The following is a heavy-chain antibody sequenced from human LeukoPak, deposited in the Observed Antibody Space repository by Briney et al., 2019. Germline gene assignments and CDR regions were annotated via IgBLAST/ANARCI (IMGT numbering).Heavy chain of an antibody. CDR1: GYTFTSYY. CDR3: ARGRGYSNYGAGRRGRASDHDAFDI. CDR2: INPSGGST. V-gene: IGHV1-46*01. J-gene: IGHJ3*02. D-gene: IGHD4-11*01. Sequence: ASVKVSCKASGYTFTSYYMHWVRQAPGQGLEWMGIINPSGGSTSYAQKFQGRVTMTRDTSTSTVYMELSSLRSEDTAVYYCARGRGYSNYGAGRRGRASDHDAFDIWGQGTMVTVSS.